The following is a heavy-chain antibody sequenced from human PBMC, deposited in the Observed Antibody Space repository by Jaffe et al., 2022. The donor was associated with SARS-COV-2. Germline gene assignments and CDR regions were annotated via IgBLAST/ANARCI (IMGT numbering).Heavy chain of an antibody. V-gene: IGHV3-43*01. J-gene: IGHJ6*02. CDR3: AKEAHTWIYDYYGMDV. CDR2: ISWDGGST. D-gene: IGHD5-12*01. CDR1: GFTFDDYT. Sequence: EVQLVESGGVVVQPGGSLRLSCAASGFTFDDYTMHWVRQAPGKGLEWVSLISWDGGSTYYADSVKGRFTISRDNSKNSLYLQMNSLRTEDTALYYCAKEAHTWIYDYYGMDVWGQGTTVTVSS.